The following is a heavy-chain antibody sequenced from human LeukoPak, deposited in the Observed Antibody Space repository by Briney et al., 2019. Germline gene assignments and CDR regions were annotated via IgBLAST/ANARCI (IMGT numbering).Heavy chain of an antibody. CDR1: GSTFSTYP. V-gene: IGHV3-23*01. D-gene: IGHD1-26*01. J-gene: IGHJ4*02. Sequence: QPGESLRLSCTASGSTFSTYPMTWVRQAPGQGLEWVSAISGNSVTIYYADSVKGRFTISRDSSKNTLYLQMYSLRAEDTAVYYCAKILSGTYSFDLWGQGTLVTVSS. CDR3: AKILSGTYSFDL. CDR2: ISGNSVTI.